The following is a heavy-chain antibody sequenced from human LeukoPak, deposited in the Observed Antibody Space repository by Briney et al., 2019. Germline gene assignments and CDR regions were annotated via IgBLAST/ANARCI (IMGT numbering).Heavy chain of an antibody. V-gene: IGHV4-38-2*01. CDR2: IYHSGST. D-gene: IGHD2-15*01. CDR1: GYSISSGYY. Sequence: SETLSLTCAVSGYSISSGYYWGWIRQPPGKGLEWIGSIYHSGSTYYNPSLKSRVTISVDTSTNQFSLKLSSVTAADTAVYYCARPGCSGGSCYSEDFDYWGRGTLVTVSS. CDR3: ARPGCSGGSCYSEDFDY. J-gene: IGHJ4*02.